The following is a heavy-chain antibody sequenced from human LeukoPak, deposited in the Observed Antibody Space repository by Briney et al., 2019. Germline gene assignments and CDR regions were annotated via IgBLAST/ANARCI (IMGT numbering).Heavy chain of an antibody. Sequence: SETLSLTCTVSGGSISSYYWSWIRQPAGKGLEWIGRIHTSGSTNYNPSLKSRVTMSVDTSKNQFSLRLSSVTAADTAVYYCARGRYYYDSSAYHFDYWGQGTLVTVSS. D-gene: IGHD3-22*01. CDR1: GGSISSYY. J-gene: IGHJ4*02. CDR3: ARGRYYYDSSAYHFDY. CDR2: IHTSGST. V-gene: IGHV4-4*07.